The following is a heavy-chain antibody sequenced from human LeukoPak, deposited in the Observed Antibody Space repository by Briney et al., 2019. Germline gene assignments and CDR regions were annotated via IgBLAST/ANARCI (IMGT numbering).Heavy chain of an antibody. CDR3: ARGGTTPYYFDD. Sequence: PSETLSLTCTVSGGSISSYYWSWIRQPPGKGLEWIGYIYYSGSTNYNPSLKSRVTISVDTSKNQFSLKLSSVTAADTAVYYCARGGTTPYYFDDWGQGTLVTVSS. J-gene: IGHJ4*02. CDR2: IYYSGST. CDR1: GGSISSYY. D-gene: IGHD2-15*01. V-gene: IGHV4-59*01.